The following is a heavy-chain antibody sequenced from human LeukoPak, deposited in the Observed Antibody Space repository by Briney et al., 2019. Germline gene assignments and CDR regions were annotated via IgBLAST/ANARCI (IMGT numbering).Heavy chain of an antibody. V-gene: IGHV1-46*01. CDR2: INPSGGST. Sequence: GASVKVSCKASGYTFTSYYMHWVRQAPGQGLEWMGIINPSGGSTSYAQKFQGRDIMTRDTSTSTVYMELSSLRSEDTAVYYCARDFRVAADSGRFDYWGQGTLVTVSS. CDR1: GYTFTSYY. D-gene: IGHD6-13*01. CDR3: ARDFRVAADSGRFDY. J-gene: IGHJ4*02.